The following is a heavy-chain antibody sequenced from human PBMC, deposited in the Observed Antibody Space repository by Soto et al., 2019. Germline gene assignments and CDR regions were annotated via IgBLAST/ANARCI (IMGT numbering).Heavy chain of an antibody. J-gene: IGHJ4*02. CDR3: ARRYCSGGSCYLYYFDY. Sequence: PSETLSLTCTVSGGSISSSSYYWGWIRQPPGKGLEWIGSIYYSGSTYYNPSLKSRVTISVDTSKNQFSLKLSSVTAADTAVYYCARRYCSGGSCYLYYFDYWGQGTLVTVSS. V-gene: IGHV4-39*01. D-gene: IGHD2-15*01. CDR1: GGSISSSSYY. CDR2: IYYSGST.